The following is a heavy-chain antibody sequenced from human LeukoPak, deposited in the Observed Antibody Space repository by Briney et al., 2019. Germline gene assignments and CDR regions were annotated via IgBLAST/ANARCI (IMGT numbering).Heavy chain of an antibody. J-gene: IGHJ2*01. CDR1: GFTVSSNY. V-gene: IGHV3-53*01. D-gene: IGHD2-2*01. Sequence: GGSLRLSCAASGFTVSSNYMSWVRQAPGKGLEWVSVIYSGGSTYYADSMKGRFTISRDNSKNTLYLQMNSLRAEDTAVYYCARESTSWYFDLWGRGTLVTVSS. CDR2: IYSGGST. CDR3: ARESTSWYFDL.